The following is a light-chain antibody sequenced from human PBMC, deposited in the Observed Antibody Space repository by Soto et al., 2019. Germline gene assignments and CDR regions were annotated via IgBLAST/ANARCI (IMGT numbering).Light chain of an antibody. Sequence: QSALTQPASVSGSPGQSITISCTGTSSDVGGYNYVSWYQQHPGKAPKLMIYDVSNRPSGVSNRFSGSKSGNTASLTISGPQAEDEADYYCSSYTSSSTLRVFGTGTKVTVL. J-gene: IGLJ1*01. CDR3: SSYTSSSTLRV. CDR2: DVS. CDR1: SSDVGGYNY. V-gene: IGLV2-14*01.